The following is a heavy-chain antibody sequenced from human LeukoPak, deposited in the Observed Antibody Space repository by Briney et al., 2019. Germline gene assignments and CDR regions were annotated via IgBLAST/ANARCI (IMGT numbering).Heavy chain of an antibody. CDR3: ARDIVVVVAATGGLDY. CDR1: GGTFSSYA. V-gene: IGHV1-69*04. CDR2: IIPILGIA. Sequence: SVKVSCKASGGTFSSYAISWVRQAPGQGLEWMGRIIPILGIANYAQKFQGRVTITADQSTSTAYMELSSLRSEDTAVYYCARDIVVVVAATGGLDYWGQGTLVTVSS. D-gene: IGHD2-15*01. J-gene: IGHJ4*02.